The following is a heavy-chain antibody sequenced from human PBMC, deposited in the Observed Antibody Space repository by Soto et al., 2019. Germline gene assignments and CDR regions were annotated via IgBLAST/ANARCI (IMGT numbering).Heavy chain of an antibody. CDR3: ARDPANEGAGHYDYVWGSYRYTPNYYGMDV. J-gene: IGHJ6*02. CDR2: ISAYNGNT. CDR1: GYTFTSYG. D-gene: IGHD3-16*02. Sequence: ASVKVSCKASGYTFTSYGISWVRQAPGQGLEWMGWISAYNGNTNYAQKLQGRVTMTTDTSTSTAYMELRSLRSDDTAVYYCARDPANEGAGHYDYVWGSYRYTPNYYGMDVWGQGTTVTVSS. V-gene: IGHV1-18*04.